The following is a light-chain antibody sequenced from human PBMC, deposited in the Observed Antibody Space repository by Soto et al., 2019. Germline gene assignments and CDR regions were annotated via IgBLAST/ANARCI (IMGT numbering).Light chain of an antibody. CDR3: SSYTSSSTFYV. CDR1: SSDVGGYNY. Sequence: QSVLTKPASVTGSPGQSITISCTGTSSDVGGYNYVSWYQQHPGKAPKLMIYDVSNRPSGVSNRFYGSKSGNTASLTISGLQAEDEADYYCSSYTSSSTFYVFGTGTKVTVL. CDR2: DVS. J-gene: IGLJ1*01. V-gene: IGLV2-14*01.